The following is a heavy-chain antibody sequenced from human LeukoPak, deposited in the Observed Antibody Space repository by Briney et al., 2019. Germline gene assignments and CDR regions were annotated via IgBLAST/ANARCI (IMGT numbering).Heavy chain of an antibody. V-gene: IGHV4-59*08. CDR1: GASISSYY. D-gene: IGHD1-7*01. Sequence: SETLSLTCSVSGASISSYYWSWIRQPPGRALEWVGYLYYSGSSKYNPSLKSRVTISVDTSKNQFSLKLSSVTAADTAVYYCARGLTGTIGYWGQGTLVTVSS. J-gene: IGHJ4*02. CDR3: ARGLTGTIGY. CDR2: LYYSGSS.